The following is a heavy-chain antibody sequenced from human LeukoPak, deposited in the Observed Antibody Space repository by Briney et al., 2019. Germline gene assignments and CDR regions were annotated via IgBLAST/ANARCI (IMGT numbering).Heavy chain of an antibody. J-gene: IGHJ6*02. CDR2: IYYSGGT. D-gene: IGHD6-6*01. CDR3: ARHSTSGFYYYGMDV. CDR1: GGSISSSY. Sequence: SETLSLTCTVSGGSISSSYWSWIRQPPGKGLEWIGYIYYSGGTNYNPSLKSRVTISVETSKNQFSLKLTSVTAADTAVYYCARHSTSGFYYYGMDVWGQGTTVTVSS. V-gene: IGHV4-59*08.